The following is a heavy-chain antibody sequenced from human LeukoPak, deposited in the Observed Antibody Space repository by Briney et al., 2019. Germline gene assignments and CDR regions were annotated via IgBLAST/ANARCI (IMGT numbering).Heavy chain of an antibody. CDR3: ARGRIHYYDSSGYYSDAFDI. J-gene: IGHJ3*02. CDR2: ISAYSGNT. CDR1: GYTFTSYG. V-gene: IGHV1-18*01. Sequence: ASVKVSCKASGYTFTSYGISWVRQAPGQGLEWMGWISAYSGNTNYAQKLQGRVTMTTDTSTSTAYMELRSLRSDDTAVYYCARGRIHYYDSSGYYSDAFDIWGQGTMVTVSS. D-gene: IGHD3-22*01.